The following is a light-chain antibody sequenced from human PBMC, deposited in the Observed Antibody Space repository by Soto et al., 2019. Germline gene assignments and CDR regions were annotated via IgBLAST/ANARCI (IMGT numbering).Light chain of an antibody. CDR2: DAS. CDR3: QQYDSLPIT. J-gene: IGKJ5*01. Sequence: DIPLTQSPSSVSASVGDRVTITCQASQDVANYLTWYQQKPGEAPKVLIYDASNLESGVPSRFSGSGSGTDFTLTISSLQPEDLATYYCQQYDSLPITFGRGTRLEIK. CDR1: QDVANY. V-gene: IGKV1-33*01.